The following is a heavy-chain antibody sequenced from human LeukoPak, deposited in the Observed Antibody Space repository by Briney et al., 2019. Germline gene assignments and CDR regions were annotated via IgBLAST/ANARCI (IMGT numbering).Heavy chain of an antibody. D-gene: IGHD2-2*01. CDR3: ARDRGSTNVKFDY. CDR1: GFTFSRYW. V-gene: IGHV3-7*01. Sequence: PGGSLRLSCAASGFTFSRYWMSWVRQAPRKGLEWVANIKQDGSEKYYVDSVKGRFTISRDNAKNSLFLQMNSLRAEDTAVYYCARDRGSTNVKFDYWGQGTLVTVSS. CDR2: IKQDGSEK. J-gene: IGHJ4*02.